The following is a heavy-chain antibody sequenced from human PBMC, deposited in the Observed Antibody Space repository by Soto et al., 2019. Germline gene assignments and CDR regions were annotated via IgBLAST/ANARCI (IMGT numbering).Heavy chain of an antibody. Sequence: LSLTCTVSGGSISSGGYYWSWIRQHPGKGLEWIGYIYYSGSTYYNPSLKSRVTISVDTSKNQFSLKLSSVTAADTAVYYCARDRRYYDSSGYSSFDYWGQGTLVTVSS. CDR1: GGSISSGGYY. J-gene: IGHJ4*02. CDR3: ARDRRYYDSSGYSSFDY. D-gene: IGHD3-22*01. V-gene: IGHV4-31*03. CDR2: IYYSGST.